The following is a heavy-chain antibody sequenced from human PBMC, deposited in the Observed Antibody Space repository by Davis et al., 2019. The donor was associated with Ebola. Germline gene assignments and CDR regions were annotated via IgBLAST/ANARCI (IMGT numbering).Heavy chain of an antibody. CDR2: ISSSGSYI. CDR1: GFTFSSYW. J-gene: IGHJ4*02. V-gene: IGHV3-21*04. D-gene: IGHD6-13*01. Sequence: PGGSLRLSCVASGFTFSSYWMNWVRQAPGKGLEWVSSISSSGSYIYYADSVKGRFTISRDNAKNSLYLQMNSLSAEDTAVYFCAKNPLLEAGTIYFDYWGQGILVTVSS. CDR3: AKNPLLEAGTIYFDY.